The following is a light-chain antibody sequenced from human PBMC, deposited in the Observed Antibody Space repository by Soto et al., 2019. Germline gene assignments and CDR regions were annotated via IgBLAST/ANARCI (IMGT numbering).Light chain of an antibody. CDR1: SSDVGGHNY. CDR3: ISYIPSTTTHWV. J-gene: IGLJ3*02. Sequence: QSALTQPASVSGSPGQSITISCIGTSSDVGGHNYVSWYQQYPGKAPKLMISEVSDRPSGISDRFSGSKSGDTASLTISGLQAEDEADYYCISYIPSTTTHWVFGGGTKLTVL. V-gene: IGLV2-14*01. CDR2: EVS.